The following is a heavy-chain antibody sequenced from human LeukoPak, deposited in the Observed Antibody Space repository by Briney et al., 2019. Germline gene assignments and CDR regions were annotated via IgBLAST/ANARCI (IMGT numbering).Heavy chain of an antibody. V-gene: IGHV4-59*01. D-gene: IGHD4-17*01. Sequence: PSETLSLTCSVSAGSISDFHWGWIRQTPGKGLEWIGHVHSSGSTNYNPSLKSRLTMSVDTSKNQFFLKLNSVTAADTAVYYCARDLTTVTKGLDVWGHGTTIIVSS. CDR3: ARDLTTVTKGLDV. CDR1: AGSISDFH. J-gene: IGHJ6*02. CDR2: VHSSGST.